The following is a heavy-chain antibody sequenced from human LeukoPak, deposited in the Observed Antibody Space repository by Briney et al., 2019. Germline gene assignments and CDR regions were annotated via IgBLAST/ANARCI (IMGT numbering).Heavy chain of an antibody. CDR1: GSSFGYYW. J-gene: IGHJ5*02. V-gene: IGHV3-7*01. Sequence: GGSLRLSCKASGSSFGYYWMSWVRQGPRKGLESVATLKGDGSENFYVDSVKGRFTISRDDAKNSLFLQMSSLRVEDTAVYYCTSVDGPWGQGTLVTVSS. CDR2: LKGDGSEN. CDR3: TSVDGP.